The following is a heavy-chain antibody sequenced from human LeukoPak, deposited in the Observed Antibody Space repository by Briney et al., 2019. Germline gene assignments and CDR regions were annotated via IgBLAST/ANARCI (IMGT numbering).Heavy chain of an antibody. V-gene: IGHV1-69*05. J-gene: IGHJ5*02. D-gene: IGHD3-22*01. Sequence: AAVTVSYMASGGTFISYAISWVGQAPGQGGEGMGGIIPIFRTANYAQQFQGRVTITTDESTSTAYMELSSLRSEDTAVYYCAQGSGYYAFLNWFDPWGQGTLVTVSS. CDR2: IIPIFRTA. CDR3: AQGSGYYAFLNWFDP. CDR1: GGTFISYA.